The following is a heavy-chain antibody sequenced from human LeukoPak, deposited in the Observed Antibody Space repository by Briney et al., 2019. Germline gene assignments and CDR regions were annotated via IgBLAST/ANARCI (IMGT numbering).Heavy chain of an antibody. Sequence: GGSLRLSCAASGFTFSSYGMSWVRQAPGKGLEWVSAISGSGGSTYYADSVKGRFTISRDTSKNTLYLQMNSLRAEDTAVYYCAKEGGYGELSSYFDYWGQGTLVTVSS. J-gene: IGHJ4*02. CDR2: ISGSGGST. CDR3: AKEGGYGELSSYFDY. CDR1: GFTFSSYG. D-gene: IGHD3-16*02. V-gene: IGHV3-23*01.